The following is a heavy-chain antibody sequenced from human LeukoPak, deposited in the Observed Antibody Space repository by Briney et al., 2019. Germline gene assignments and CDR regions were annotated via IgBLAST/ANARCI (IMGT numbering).Heavy chain of an antibody. D-gene: IGHD3-10*01. CDR1: GYSISSGYY. Sequence: SETLSLTCTVSGYSISSGYYWGWIRQPPGKGLEWIGSIYHSGSTYYNPSLKSRVTISVDTSKNQFSLKLSSVTAADTAVYYCARGATMVRGVIITSSNWFDPWGQGTLVTVSS. V-gene: IGHV4-38-2*02. CDR3: ARGATMVRGVIITSSNWFDP. J-gene: IGHJ5*02. CDR2: IYHSGST.